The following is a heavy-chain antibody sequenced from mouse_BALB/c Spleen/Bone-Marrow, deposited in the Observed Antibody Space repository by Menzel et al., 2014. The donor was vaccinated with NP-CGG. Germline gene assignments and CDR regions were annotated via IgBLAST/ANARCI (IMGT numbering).Heavy chain of an antibody. CDR1: GYSFTGYN. D-gene: IGHD6-1*01. Sequence: VQLQQSGPELEKPGASVKISCKASGYSFTGYNMNWVKQSNGKSLEWIGNIDPYYGGTSYNQKFKGKATLTVDKSSSTSLHPAQSLTTEELGVYFCATQRYSLLFLDVWGAGTPVHVS. J-gene: IGHJ1*01. V-gene: IGHV1-39*01. CDR3: ATQRYSLLFLDV. CDR2: IDPYYGGT.